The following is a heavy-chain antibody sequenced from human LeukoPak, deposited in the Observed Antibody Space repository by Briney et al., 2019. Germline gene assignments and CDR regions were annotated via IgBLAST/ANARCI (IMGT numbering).Heavy chain of an antibody. Sequence: GGSLRLSWAASGFTFSSYAMSWVRQAPGKGLEWGSAISGSGGSTYYAASVKGRFTISRDNSKNTLYLQMNSLRAEDTAVYYCAKAVWGPYYYYYMHVWGKGTTVTVSS. CDR1: GFTFSSYA. J-gene: IGHJ6*03. D-gene: IGHD7-27*01. CDR2: ISGSGGST. CDR3: AKAVWGPYYYYYMHV. V-gene: IGHV3-23*01.